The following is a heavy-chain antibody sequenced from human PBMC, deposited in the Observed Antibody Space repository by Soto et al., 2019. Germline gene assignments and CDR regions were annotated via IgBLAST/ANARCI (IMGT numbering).Heavy chain of an antibody. J-gene: IGHJ4*02. V-gene: IGHV4-31*03. CDR2: IYYSGST. Sequence: SETLSLTCTVSGGSISSGGYYWSWIRQHPGKGLEWIGYIYYSGSTYYNPSLKSRVTISVDTSKNQFSLKLSSVTAADTAVYYCARHSIAPNTYYFDYWGQGTLVTVSS. D-gene: IGHD6-6*01. CDR1: GGSISSGGYY. CDR3: ARHSIAPNTYYFDY.